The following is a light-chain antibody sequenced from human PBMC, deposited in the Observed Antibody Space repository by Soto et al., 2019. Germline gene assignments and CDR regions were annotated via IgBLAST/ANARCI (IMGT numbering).Light chain of an antibody. CDR1: SSDVGGYNY. V-gene: IGLV2-14*01. Sequence: QSALSQPASVSGSPGQSITISCTGTSSDVGGYNYVSWYQEHPGKAPKLLIYDVSNRPSGVSNRFSGSKSGNTASLTISGLQAEDEADYYCSSYTRFSPTHVFGTGTKLTVL. CDR2: DVS. J-gene: IGLJ1*01. CDR3: SSYTRFSPTHV.